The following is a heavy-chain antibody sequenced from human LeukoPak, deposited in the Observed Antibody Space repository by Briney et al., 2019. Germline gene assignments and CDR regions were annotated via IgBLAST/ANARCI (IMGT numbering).Heavy chain of an antibody. Sequence: SETLSLTCTVSGGSITKYYWSWIRQPPRKGLDCIGYIYYRGSTNYNPSLKNRATISLHTSKNQFSLKLNSVAAADTAVYYCARGVPYGPSYEFFDYWGQGTLVTVSS. CDR3: ARGVPYGPSYEFFDY. D-gene: IGHD3-10*01. V-gene: IGHV4-59*01. J-gene: IGHJ4*02. CDR1: GGSITKYY. CDR2: IYYRGST.